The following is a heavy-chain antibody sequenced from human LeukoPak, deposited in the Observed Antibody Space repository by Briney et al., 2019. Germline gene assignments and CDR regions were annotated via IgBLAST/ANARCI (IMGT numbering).Heavy chain of an antibody. CDR3: ARDYYDSRGEAFDI. CDR1: SGSISSDQSY. Sequence: SETLSLTCIVSSGSISSDQSYWGWIRQPPGKGLEWIGYIFYVGSTNYNPSLKSRVTISVDTSKNQFSLKLTSVTAADTAVYYCARDYYDSRGEAFDIWGQGTMVTVSS. J-gene: IGHJ3*02. CDR2: IFYVGST. V-gene: IGHV4-61*01. D-gene: IGHD3-22*01.